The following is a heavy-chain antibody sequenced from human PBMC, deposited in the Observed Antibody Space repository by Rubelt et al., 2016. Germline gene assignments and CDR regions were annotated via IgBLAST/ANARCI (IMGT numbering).Heavy chain of an antibody. CDR1: GASIGGSSYY. CDR3: ARRGVAPWLNYADY. D-gene: IGHD2-2*01. CDR2: VYYTGSA. J-gene: IGHJ4*02. Sequence: QLQVQESGPGLVKPSETLSLTCTVSGASIGGSSYYWGWIRQPPGEGLEWIGTVYYTGSANYNPSLRSRVTISVDPSKNQLSLRVSSLTAADTAIYDCARRGVAPWLNYADYWGQGTLVTVSS. V-gene: IGHV4-39*01.